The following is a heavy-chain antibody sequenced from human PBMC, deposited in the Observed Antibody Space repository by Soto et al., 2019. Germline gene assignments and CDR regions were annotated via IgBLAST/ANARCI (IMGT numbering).Heavy chain of an antibody. J-gene: IGHJ4*02. D-gene: IGHD5-12*01. Sequence: KASETLSLTXTVSGGPISSGDSYWSWIRQPPGTGLEWIGYIYYSGSTYYNPSLKSRVTISVDTSKNQFSLKSSSVTAAGTAVYYCARDRGGYERIDYWGQGTLVTVSS. CDR1: GGPISSGDSY. V-gene: IGHV4-30-4*01. CDR2: IYYSGST. CDR3: ARDRGGYERIDY.